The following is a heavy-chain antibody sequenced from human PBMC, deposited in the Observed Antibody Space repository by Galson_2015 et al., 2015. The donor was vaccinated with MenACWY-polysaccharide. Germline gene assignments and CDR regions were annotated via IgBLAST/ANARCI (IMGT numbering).Heavy chain of an antibody. CDR2: IKSDGSST. J-gene: IGHJ6*02. CDR1: GFTFSSYW. D-gene: IGHD6-13*01. V-gene: IGHV3-74*01. Sequence: SLRLSCAASGFTFSSYWMHWVRQAPGEGLVWVSRIKSDGSSTSYADSVKGRFTISRDNAKNSLYLQMNSLRAEDTAVYYCARTRIAAAGTNYGMDVWGQGTTVTVSS. CDR3: ARTRIAAAGTNYGMDV.